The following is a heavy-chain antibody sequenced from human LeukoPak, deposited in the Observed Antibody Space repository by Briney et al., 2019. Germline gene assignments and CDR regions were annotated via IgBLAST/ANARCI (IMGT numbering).Heavy chain of an antibody. Sequence: XYMXWXRQXPXXXXEXVSVLSSGRTPYYADSVKGRFTISRDNSKNTLYLQMNSLRAEDTAVYYCARDIRWGHRYFDYWGQGTLVTVSS. CDR3: ARDIRWGHRYFDY. J-gene: IGHJ4*02. D-gene: IGHD3-16*01. V-gene: IGHV3-53*01. CDR1: XY. CDR2: LSSGRTP.